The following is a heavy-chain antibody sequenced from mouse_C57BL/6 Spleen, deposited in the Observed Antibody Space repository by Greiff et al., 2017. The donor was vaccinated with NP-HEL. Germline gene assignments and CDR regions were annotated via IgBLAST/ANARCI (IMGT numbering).Heavy chain of an antibody. J-gene: IGHJ4*01. CDR2: IDPSDSYT. CDR3: ARDTTVARMDY. V-gene: IGHV1-69*01. D-gene: IGHD1-1*01. Sequence: QVQLQQSGAELVMPGASVKLSCKASGYTFTSYWMHWVKQRPGQGLEWIGEIDPSDSYTNYNQKFKGKSTLTVDKSSSTAYMQLSSLTSEDSAVYYCARDTTVARMDYWGQGTSVTVSS. CDR1: GYTFTSYW.